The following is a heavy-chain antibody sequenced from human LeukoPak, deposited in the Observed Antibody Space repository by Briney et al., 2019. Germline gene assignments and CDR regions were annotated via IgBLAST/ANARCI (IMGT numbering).Heavy chain of an antibody. Sequence: ASVKVSCKASGYTFTSYGISWVRQAPGQGLEWMGWISAYNGNTNYAQKLQGRVTMTTDTSTSTAYMELRSLRSDDTAVYYCARDSVPGIAVADDNWFDPWGQGTLVTVSS. D-gene: IGHD6-19*01. V-gene: IGHV1-18*01. CDR2: ISAYNGNT. CDR3: ARDSVPGIAVADDNWFDP. J-gene: IGHJ5*02. CDR1: GYTFTSYG.